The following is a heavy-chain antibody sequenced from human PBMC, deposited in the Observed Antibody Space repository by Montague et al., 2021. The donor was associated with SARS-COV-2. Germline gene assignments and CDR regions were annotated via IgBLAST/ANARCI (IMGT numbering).Heavy chain of an antibody. D-gene: IGHD3-16*01. Sequence: SETLSLTCTVSGGSINDHYRSWIRQSPGKGLEWIGYISSNGKTNHNPSLKSRVTLSADASRNEFSLKLDSVTAADTAVYFCARRGYYDSAGHHWHLDLWGRGMLVTVSS. CDR3: ARRGYYDSAGHHWHLDL. V-gene: IGHV4-4*09. J-gene: IGHJ2*01. CDR1: GGSINDHY. CDR2: ISSNGKT.